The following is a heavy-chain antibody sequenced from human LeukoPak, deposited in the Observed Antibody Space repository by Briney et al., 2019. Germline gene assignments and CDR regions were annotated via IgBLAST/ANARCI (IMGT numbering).Heavy chain of an antibody. Sequence: GGSLRLSCAASGFTFSDYYMSWVGQAPGKGLEWVSVIYSGGSTYYADSVKGRFTISRDNSKNTLYLQMNSLRAEDTAVYYCARMYSSGTWGTYYFDYWGQGTLVTVSS. J-gene: IGHJ4*02. CDR3: ARMYSSGTWGTYYFDY. D-gene: IGHD6-19*01. CDR2: IYSGGST. V-gene: IGHV3-53*01. CDR1: GFTFSDYY.